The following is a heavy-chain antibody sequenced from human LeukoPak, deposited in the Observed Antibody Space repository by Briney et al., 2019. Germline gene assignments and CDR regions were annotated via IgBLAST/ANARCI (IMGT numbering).Heavy chain of an antibody. CDR1: GFTFSSYS. J-gene: IGHJ4*02. V-gene: IGHV3-21*01. D-gene: IGHD4-17*01. Sequence: GGSLRLSCAASGFTFSSYSMNWVRQAPGKGLEWVSSISSSSSYIYYADSVKGRFTISRDNAKNSLYLQMNSLRAEDTAVYYCARDGYGDYAFDYWGQGTLVAVSS. CDR2: ISSSSSYI. CDR3: ARDGYGDYAFDY.